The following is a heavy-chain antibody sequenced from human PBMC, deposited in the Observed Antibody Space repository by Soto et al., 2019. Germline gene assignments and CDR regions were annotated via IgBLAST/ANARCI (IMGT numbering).Heavy chain of an antibody. V-gene: IGHV3-30*18. CDR1: GFTFSSYG. D-gene: IGHD3-9*01. CDR2: ISYDGSNK. CDR3: AKPNSPTHLRYFDWLLDY. J-gene: IGHJ4*02. Sequence: GGSLRLSCAASGFTFSSYGMHWVRQAPGKGLEWVAVISYDGSNKYYADSVKGRFTISRDNSKNTLYLQMNSLRAEDTAVYYCAKPNSPTHLRYFDWLLDYWGQGTLVTVSS.